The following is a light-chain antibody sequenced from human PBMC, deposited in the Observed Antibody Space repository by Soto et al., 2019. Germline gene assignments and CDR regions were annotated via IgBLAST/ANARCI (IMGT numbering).Light chain of an antibody. Sequence: DIVVTQSPLFLPVSPGEPASISCRSSQSLLHSNGNYYLDWYLQKPGQSPQVLIYMGSNRASGVPDRFSGSGSGKDFTLTITRVAAEDVGVYYCMQTLQSRTFGQGTRLDIK. CDR1: QSLLHSNGNYY. V-gene: IGKV2-28*01. CDR2: MGS. CDR3: MQTLQSRT. J-gene: IGKJ5*01.